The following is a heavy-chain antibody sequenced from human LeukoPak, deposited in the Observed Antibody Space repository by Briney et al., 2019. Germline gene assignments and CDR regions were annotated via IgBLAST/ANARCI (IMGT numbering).Heavy chain of an antibody. V-gene: IGHV3-48*01. J-gene: IGHJ4*02. Sequence: PGGSLRLSCAASGFTFSSYSMNWVRQAPGKGLEWVSYISSSSSTIYYADPVKGRFTISRDNAKNSLYLQMNSLRAEDTAVYYCASYYYGSGSYSLDYWGQGTLVTVSS. CDR3: ASYYYGSGSYSLDY. D-gene: IGHD3-10*01. CDR2: ISSSSSTI. CDR1: GFTFSSYS.